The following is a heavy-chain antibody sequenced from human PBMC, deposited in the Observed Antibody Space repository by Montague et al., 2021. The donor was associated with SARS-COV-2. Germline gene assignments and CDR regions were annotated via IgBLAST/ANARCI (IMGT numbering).Heavy chain of an antibody. V-gene: IGHV3-33*01. J-gene: IGHJ1*01. D-gene: IGHD3-16*01. CDR2: IWYDGSNK. CDR1: GFTFSSYG. Sequence: SLRLSCAASGFTFSSYGMHWVRQAPGKGLEWVAVIWYDGSNKYYADPVKGRFTISRDNSKNTLYLQMNSLRAEDTAVYYCARDFGVDLTPQRAEYFQHWGQGTLVTVSS. CDR3: ARDFGVDLTPQRAEYFQH.